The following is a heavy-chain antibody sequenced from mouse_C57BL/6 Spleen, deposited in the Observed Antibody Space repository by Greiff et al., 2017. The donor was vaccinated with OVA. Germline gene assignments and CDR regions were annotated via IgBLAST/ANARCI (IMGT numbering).Heavy chain of an antibody. D-gene: IGHD3-2*02. CDR1: GYAFSSSW. J-gene: IGHJ3*01. CDR3: ARSDSSGYGAWFAY. Sequence: VQLQQSGPELVKPGASVKISCKASGYAFSSSWMNWVKQRPGKGLEWIGRIYPGDGDTNYNGKFKGKATLTADKSSSTAYMQLSSLTSEDSAVYFCARSDSSGYGAWFAYWGQGTLVTVSA. CDR2: IYPGDGDT. V-gene: IGHV1-82*01.